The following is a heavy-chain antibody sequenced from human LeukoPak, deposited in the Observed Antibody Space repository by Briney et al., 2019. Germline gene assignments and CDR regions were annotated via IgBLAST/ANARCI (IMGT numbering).Heavy chain of an antibody. CDR1: GFTFSDYY. CDR2: IQHDGSEK. CDR3: AGIWSAYYLDFVDY. J-gene: IGHJ4*02. Sequence: GGSLRLSCAASGFTFSDYYMTWVRQAPGKGLGWVANIQHDGSEKYYVDSVKGRFTISRDDAKNSLYLQMNSLRVDDTAVYYCAGIWSAYYLDFVDYWGQGTLVTVSP. D-gene: IGHD3-3*01. V-gene: IGHV3-7*01.